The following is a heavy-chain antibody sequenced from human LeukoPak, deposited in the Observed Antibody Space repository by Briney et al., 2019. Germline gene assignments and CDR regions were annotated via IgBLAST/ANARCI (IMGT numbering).Heavy chain of an antibody. CDR2: ISSSSSYI. CDR1: RFTFSSYS. J-gene: IGHJ4*02. V-gene: IGHV3-21*01. Sequence: GESRRLSCAASRFTFSSYSMSWVSPAPGKWRGWVSSISSSSSYIYYADSVKGRFTISRDNAKNSLYLQMNSLRAEDTAVYYCARGWGYYFDYWGQGTLVTVSS. D-gene: IGHD3-16*01. CDR3: ARGWGYYFDY.